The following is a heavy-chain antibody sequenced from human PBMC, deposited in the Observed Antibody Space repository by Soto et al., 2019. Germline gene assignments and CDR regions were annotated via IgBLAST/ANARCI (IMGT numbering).Heavy chain of an antibody. CDR3: AREWSAAGHFYGMDV. V-gene: IGHV1-8*01. D-gene: IGHD6-13*01. CDR2: MNTNSDDT. CDR1: GYTFTSYD. J-gene: IGHJ6*02. Sequence: VKVSCKTSGYTFTSYDINWVRQAPGQGLEWVGWMNTNSDDTRSAQKFRGRLTLTRDKSMRAVYMKLSNLRPDDSAVYYCAREWSAAGHFYGMDVWGQGTTVTVSS.